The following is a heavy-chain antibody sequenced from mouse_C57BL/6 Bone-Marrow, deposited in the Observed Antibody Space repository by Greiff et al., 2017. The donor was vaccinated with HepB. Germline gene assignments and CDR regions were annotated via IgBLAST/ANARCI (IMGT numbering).Heavy chain of an antibody. V-gene: IGHV5-9-1*02. CDR2: ISSGGDYI. D-gene: IGHD1-1*01. Sequence: EVQRVESGEGLVKPGGSLKLSCAASGFTFSSYAMSWVRQTPEKRLEWVAYISSGGDYIYYADTVKGRFTISRDNARNTLYLQMSSLKSEDTAMYYCTREGSSYLFFDYWGQGTTLTVSS. CDR3: TREGSSYLFFDY. CDR1: GFTFSSYA. J-gene: IGHJ2*01.